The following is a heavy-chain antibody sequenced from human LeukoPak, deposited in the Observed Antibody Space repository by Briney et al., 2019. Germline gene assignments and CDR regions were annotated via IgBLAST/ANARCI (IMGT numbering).Heavy chain of an antibody. CDR2: IYHTGST. CDR1: GGSIRSFF. Sequence: SETLSLTCTVSGGSIRSFFWSWLRQPPGKPLEWLGHIYHTGSTNYNPSFKSRVTISVDTSKNQFSLKLSSVTAADTAVYYCARHRADWGWAAFDIWGQGTMVTVSS. J-gene: IGHJ3*02. V-gene: IGHV4-59*08. D-gene: IGHD7-27*01. CDR3: ARHRADWGWAAFDI.